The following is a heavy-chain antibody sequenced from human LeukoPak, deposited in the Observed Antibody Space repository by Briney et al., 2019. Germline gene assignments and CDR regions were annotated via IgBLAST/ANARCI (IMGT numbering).Heavy chain of an antibody. CDR3: AKQIGFGYDWNDGGASDV. Sequence: GGSLRLSCAASGFTFSSYGMHWVRQAPGKGLEWVAFIRYDGSNKYYADSVKGRFTISRDNSKNTLFLQMNSLRAEDTAVYYCAKQIGFGYDWNDGGASDVWGQGTKVTVSS. CDR1: GFTFSSYG. J-gene: IGHJ3*01. V-gene: IGHV3-30*02. D-gene: IGHD1-1*01. CDR2: IRYDGSNK.